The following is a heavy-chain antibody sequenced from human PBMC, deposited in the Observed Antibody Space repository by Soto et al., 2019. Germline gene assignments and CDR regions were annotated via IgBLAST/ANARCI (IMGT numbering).Heavy chain of an antibody. D-gene: IGHD1-1*01. J-gene: IGHJ6*02. V-gene: IGHV1-2*02. CDR1: RYTFTGYY. CDR2: INHTSGGT. Sequence: AAVTVSCKASRYTFTGYYMHWVRQAPGQGREWMGWINHTSGGTNHAQKFQGRVTMTRDTSIRTAYLELSRLISDDTAVYYCARDRVYERDYYYYGMDVGGQGTTVT. CDR3: ARDRVYERDYYYYGMDV.